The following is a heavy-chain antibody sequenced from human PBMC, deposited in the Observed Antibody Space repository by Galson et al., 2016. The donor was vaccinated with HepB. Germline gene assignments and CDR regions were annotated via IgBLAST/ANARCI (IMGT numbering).Heavy chain of an antibody. CDR1: GFTFSSYS. Sequence: SLRLSCAASGFTFSSYSMNWVRQAPGKGLEWVGRIRSKANSYATAYAASVKGRFTISRDDSKNTAYLQMNSLKTEDTAVYYCTVAPTGYSSSWYGYNWFDPWGQGTLVTVSS. J-gene: IGHJ5*02. CDR3: TVAPTGYSSSWYGYNWFDP. D-gene: IGHD6-13*01. CDR2: IRSKANSYAT. V-gene: IGHV3-73*01.